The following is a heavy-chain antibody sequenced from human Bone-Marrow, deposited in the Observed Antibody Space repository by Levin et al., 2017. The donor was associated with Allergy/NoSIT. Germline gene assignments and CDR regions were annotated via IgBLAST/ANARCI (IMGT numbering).Heavy chain of an antibody. V-gene: IGHV3-48*02. CDR2: IGPRGTTI. D-gene: IGHD1-14*01. Sequence: PGGSPRLSCTASGFMFSRYGMNWVRQAPGKGLEWVSYIGPRGTTIYYADSVKARFTISRDNAKNSLYLQMSRLRQEDTAVYYCARDDTSPEYFDYWGLGTHVTVSS. CDR1: GFMFSRYG. J-gene: IGHJ4*02. CDR3: ARDDTSPEYFDY.